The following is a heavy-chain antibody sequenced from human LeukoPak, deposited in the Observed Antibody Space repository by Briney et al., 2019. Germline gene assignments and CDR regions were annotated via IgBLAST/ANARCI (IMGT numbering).Heavy chain of an antibody. V-gene: IGHV3-30*02. CDR1: GFTFSSYG. CDR3: AKDSGYCSGGSCYSYFDY. J-gene: IGHJ4*02. CDR2: IRYDGSNK. D-gene: IGHD2-15*01. Sequence: GGSLRLSCAASGFTFSSYGMHWVRQAPGKGLEWVAFIRYDGSNKYYADPVKGRFTISRDNSKNTLYLQMNSLRAEDTAVYYCAKDSGYCSGGSCYSYFDYWGQGTLVTVSS.